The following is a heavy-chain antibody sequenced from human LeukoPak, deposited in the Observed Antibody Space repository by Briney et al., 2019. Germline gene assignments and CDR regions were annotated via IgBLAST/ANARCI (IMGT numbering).Heavy chain of an antibody. D-gene: IGHD2/OR15-2a*01. CDR3: AKGSGFYYFDSWGQGTYFDY. V-gene: IGHV3-23*01. CDR2: ISGSGGTT. Sequence: PGGSLRLSCAASGFTFSNYGMSWVRQAPGKGLEWVSGISGSGGTTYYADSVKGRFTISRDNAKNSLYLQMNSLRAEDTAVYYCAKGSGFYYFDSWGQGTYFDYWGQGTLVTVSS. CDR1: GFTFSNYG. J-gene: IGHJ4*02.